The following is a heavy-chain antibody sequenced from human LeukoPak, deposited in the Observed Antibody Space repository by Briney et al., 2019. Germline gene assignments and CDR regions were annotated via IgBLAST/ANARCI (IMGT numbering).Heavy chain of an antibody. CDR3: AKTRYYYDSSGYSYYFDY. CDR1: GFTFSSYA. D-gene: IGHD3-22*01. V-gene: IGHV3-23*01. CDR2: ISGSGGST. J-gene: IGHJ4*02. Sequence: GGSLRLSCAASGFTFSSYAMSWVRQAPGKGLEWVSAISGSGGSTYYADSVKGRFTISRDNSKNTLYLQMNSLRAEDTAVYYCAKTRYYYDSSGYSYYFDYWGQGTLVTVSS.